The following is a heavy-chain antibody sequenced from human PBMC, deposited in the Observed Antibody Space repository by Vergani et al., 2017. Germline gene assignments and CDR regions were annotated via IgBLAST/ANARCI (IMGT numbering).Heavy chain of an antibody. Sequence: VQLVESGGGLVKPGASVKVSCKASGYTFTSYAMNWVRQAPGQGLEWMGWINTNTGNPTYAQGFTGRFVFSLDTSVSTAYLQISSLKAEDTAVYYCARDGDSSGWHGADYWGQGTLVTVSS. V-gene: IGHV7-4-1*02. CDR2: INTNTGNP. CDR3: ARDGDSSGWHGADY. J-gene: IGHJ4*02. CDR1: GYTFTSYA. D-gene: IGHD6-19*01.